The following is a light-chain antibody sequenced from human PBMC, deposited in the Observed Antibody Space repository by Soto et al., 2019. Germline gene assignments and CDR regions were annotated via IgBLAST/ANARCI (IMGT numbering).Light chain of an antibody. CDR2: DAS. CDR1: QSVSSSY. V-gene: IGKV3-20*01. CDR3: QQYSRAPIT. Sequence: EIVLTQSPGTLSLSPGERATLSCRASQSVSSSYLAWYQQKPGQAPRLLIYDASSRATGIPDRFSGSGSGTDFTLIISRLEPEDSAVYYCQQYSRAPITFGQGTRLEIK. J-gene: IGKJ5*01.